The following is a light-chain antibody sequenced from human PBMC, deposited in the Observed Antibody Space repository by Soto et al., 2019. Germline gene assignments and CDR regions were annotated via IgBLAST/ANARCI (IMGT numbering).Light chain of an antibody. V-gene: IGKV1-5*01. Sequence: DIQMPQAPSTLSASVGERVTITCRASQTFGRWLAWYQPKPGKAPNLLIYTASSLQSGVPSRFSGSGSGTDFTLTINGLQPEDVSTYLCHQAACSPITVGQGTRPE. CDR2: TAS. CDR3: HQAACSPIT. CDR1: QTFGRW. J-gene: IGKJ5*01.